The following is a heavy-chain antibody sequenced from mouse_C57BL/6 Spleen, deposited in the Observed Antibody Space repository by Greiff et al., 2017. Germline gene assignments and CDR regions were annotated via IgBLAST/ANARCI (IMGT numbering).Heavy chain of an antibody. D-gene: IGHD1-1*01. CDR2: ISDGGSYT. J-gene: IGHJ2*01. CDR3: ARDDYGSRDFDY. V-gene: IGHV5-4*01. CDR1: GFTFSSYA. Sequence: EVKLVESGGGLVKPGGSLKLSCAASGFTFSSYAMSWVHQTPEKRLEWVATISDGGSYTYYPDNVKGRFTISRDNAKNNLYLQMSHLKSEDTAMYYCARDDYGSRDFDYWGQGTTLTVSS.